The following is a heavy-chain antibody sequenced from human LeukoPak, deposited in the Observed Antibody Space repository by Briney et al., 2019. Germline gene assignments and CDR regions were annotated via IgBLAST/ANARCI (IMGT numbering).Heavy chain of an antibody. D-gene: IGHD3-22*01. J-gene: IGHJ4*02. V-gene: IGHV3-66*01. CDR1: GFTVSSNY. CDR3: ARDDPYYYDSSGYYSLDY. Sequence: GSLXLSXVASGFTVSSNYMSWVRQAPGKGLEWVSVIYSGGSTYYADSVKGRFTISRDNSKNTLYLQMNSLRAEDTAVYYCARDDPYYYDSSGYYSLDYWGQGTLVTVSS. CDR2: IYSGGST.